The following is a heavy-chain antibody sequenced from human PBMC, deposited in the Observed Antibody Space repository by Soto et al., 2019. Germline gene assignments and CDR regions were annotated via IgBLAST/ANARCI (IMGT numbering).Heavy chain of an antibody. CDR2: MNPNSGNT. Sequence: ASVKVSCKASGYTFNDYDIHWVRQAPGHGLEWMGWMNPNSGNTGYAQNFRGRVTMTQNTAIGTAYMELSSLRSDDTATYYCTRAYGAETFDFWGQGTRVTVSS. V-gene: IGHV1-8*02. CDR3: TRAYGAETFDF. CDR1: GYTFNDYD. J-gene: IGHJ5*01. D-gene: IGHD3-10*01.